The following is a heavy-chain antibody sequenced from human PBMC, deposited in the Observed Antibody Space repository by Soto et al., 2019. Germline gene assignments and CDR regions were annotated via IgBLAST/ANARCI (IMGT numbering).Heavy chain of an antibody. CDR1: GYTFTSYA. Sequence: VKVSCKASGYTFTSYAMHWVRQAPGQGLEWMGWINAGNGNTKYSQKFQGRVTITRDTSASTAYMELSSLRSEDTAVYYCASSFTVTAAIGDWGQGTPVTVSS. J-gene: IGHJ1*01. CDR2: INAGNGNT. V-gene: IGHV1-3*01. D-gene: IGHD2-2*02. CDR3: ASSFTVTAAIGD.